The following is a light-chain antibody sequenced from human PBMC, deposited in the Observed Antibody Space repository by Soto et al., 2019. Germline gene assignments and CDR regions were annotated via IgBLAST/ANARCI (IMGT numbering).Light chain of an antibody. CDR2: EAT. V-gene: IGLV2-23*02. CDR1: SSDIGRYNL. CDR3: SLCRSSNTFM. J-gene: IGLJ3*02. Sequence: QSALTQPASVSGSPGQSITISCTGTSSDIGRYNLVSWYQQHPGKPPKLMIYEATKRPSGVSNRFSGSKSGNTASLTISGFQAEAAADCYCSLCRSSNTFMFGGGSKLTVL.